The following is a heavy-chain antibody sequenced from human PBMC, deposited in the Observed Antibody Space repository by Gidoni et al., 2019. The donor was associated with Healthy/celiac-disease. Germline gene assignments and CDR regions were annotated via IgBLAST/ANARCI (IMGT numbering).Heavy chain of an antibody. V-gene: IGHV4-38-2*02. CDR1: CYSISSGYY. Sequence: QVQLQESGPGLVKPSETLSLTCAVSCYSISSGYYWGWIRQPPGKGLEWIGSIYHGGSTNYNPSLKDRVTISVDTSKNQFSLKLSSVTAADTAVYSCARDYGDYQTGSFDYWGQGTLVIVSS. D-gene: IGHD4-17*01. J-gene: IGHJ4*02. CDR3: ARDYGDYQTGSFDY. CDR2: IYHGGST.